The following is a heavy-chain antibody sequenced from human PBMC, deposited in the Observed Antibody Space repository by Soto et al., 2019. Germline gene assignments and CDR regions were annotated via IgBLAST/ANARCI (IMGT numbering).Heavy chain of an antibody. CDR2: IIPIFGRA. J-gene: IGHJ4*02. Sequence: QVQLVQSGAEVKKTGSSVKVSCKASGGTVSSYAISVVRQAPGQGLEWMGGIIPIFGRANYAQKFQGRVTITADESTSTAYMELSSLRSEDTAVYYCARPRSLSGYYSTFDYWGQGTLVTVSS. CDR3: ARPRSLSGYYSTFDY. D-gene: IGHD3-22*01. CDR1: GGTVSSYA. V-gene: IGHV1-69*01.